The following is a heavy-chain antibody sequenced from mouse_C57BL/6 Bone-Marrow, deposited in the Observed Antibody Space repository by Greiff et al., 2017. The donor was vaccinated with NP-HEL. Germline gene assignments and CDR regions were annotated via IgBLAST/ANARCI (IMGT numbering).Heavy chain of an antibody. CDR2: IDPSDSYT. CDR3: ASYFDY. CDR1: GYTFTSYW. Sequence: QVQLKQPGAELVKPGASVKLSCKASGYTFTSYWMQWVKQRPGQGLEWIGEIDPSDSYTNYNQKFKGKATLTVDTSSSTAYMQLSSLTSEDSAVYYCASYFDYWGQGTTLTVSS. J-gene: IGHJ2*01. V-gene: IGHV1-50*01.